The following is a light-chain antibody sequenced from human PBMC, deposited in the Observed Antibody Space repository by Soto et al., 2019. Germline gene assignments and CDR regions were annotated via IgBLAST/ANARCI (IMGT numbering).Light chain of an antibody. CDR2: EVS. Sequence: QSVLTQPASVSGSPGQSITISCTGTSSDIGGYNFVSWYQQHPGKTPKLLIYEVSNRPSGVSHRFSGSKSGNTASLTISGLQTEDEADYYCASYGRTSTLLFGGGTQLTVL. CDR3: ASYGRTSTLL. J-gene: IGLJ2*01. V-gene: IGLV2-14*01. CDR1: SSDIGGYNF.